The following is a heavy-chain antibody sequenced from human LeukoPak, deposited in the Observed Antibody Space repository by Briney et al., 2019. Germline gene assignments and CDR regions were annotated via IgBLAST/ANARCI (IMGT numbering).Heavy chain of an antibody. CDR1: GFTFSSHW. V-gene: IGHV3-74*01. CDR2: IKSDGSRT. Sequence: VGSLGLSCAASGFTFSSHWMHWVRQAPGEGPVWVSRIKSDGSRTNYADSVKGRFTISRDNAKNTLYLQMNSLRAEDTAVYYCARSGDYSYFDYWGRGTLVTVSS. CDR3: ARSGDYSYFDY. J-gene: IGHJ4*02. D-gene: IGHD2-21*02.